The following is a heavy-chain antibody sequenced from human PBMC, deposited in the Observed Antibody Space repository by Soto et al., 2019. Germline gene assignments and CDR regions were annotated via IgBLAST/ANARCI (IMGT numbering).Heavy chain of an antibody. Sequence: QVQLVESGGGVVQPGRSLRLSCAASGFTFSSYGMHWVRQAPGKGLEWVAVISYDGSKKYYADSVKGRFTISRDNSKNTLYLQMNSLRAEETAVYYCAKVSGGPRNYGMDVWGQGTTVIVSS. V-gene: IGHV3-30*18. J-gene: IGHJ6*02. D-gene: IGHD2-15*01. CDR3: AKVSGGPRNYGMDV. CDR2: ISYDGSKK. CDR1: GFTFSSYG.